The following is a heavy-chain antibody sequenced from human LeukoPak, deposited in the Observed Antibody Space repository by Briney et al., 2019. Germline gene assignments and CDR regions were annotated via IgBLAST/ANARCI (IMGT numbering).Heavy chain of an antibody. CDR1: GFTFDDYA. D-gene: IGHD1-26*01. CDR2: ISWNSGSI. CDR3: AKDRRATQDAFGI. V-gene: IGHV3-9*01. J-gene: IGHJ3*02. Sequence: PGGSLRLSCAASGFTFDDYAMHWVRQAPGKGLEWVSGISWNSGSIGYADSVKGRFTISRDNAKNSLYLQMNSLRAEDTALYYCAKDRRATQDAFGIWGQGTMVTVSS.